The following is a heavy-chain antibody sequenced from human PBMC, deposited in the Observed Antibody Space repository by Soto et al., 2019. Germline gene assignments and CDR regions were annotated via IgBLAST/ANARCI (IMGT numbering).Heavy chain of an antibody. CDR3: ARAEGTSYYYYMDV. CDR1: GFTFSSYG. Sequence: PGESLKISCSASGFTFSSYGMHWVRQAPGKGLEWVAVIWYDGSNKYYADSVKGRFTISRDNSKNTLYLQMNSLRAEDTAVYYCARAEGTSYYYYMDVWGKGTTVTVSS. V-gene: IGHV3-33*01. J-gene: IGHJ6*03. D-gene: IGHD1-7*01. CDR2: IWYDGSNK.